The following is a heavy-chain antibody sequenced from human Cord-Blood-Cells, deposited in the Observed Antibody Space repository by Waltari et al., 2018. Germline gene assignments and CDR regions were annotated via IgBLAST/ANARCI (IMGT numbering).Heavy chain of an antibody. D-gene: IGHD2-2*02. J-gene: IGHJ2*01. CDR2: IYPGDSDT. CDR1: GYSFTSYW. V-gene: IGHV5-51*01. CDR3: ARRIGYCSSTSCYKGWYFDL. Sequence: EVQLVQSGAEVKKPGESLKISCQGSGYSFTSYWIGSVRQMPGKGLEWMGIIYPGDSDTRYSPSFQGQVTISADKSISTAYLQWSSLKASDTAMYYCARRIGYCSSTSCYKGWYFDLWGRGTLVTVSS.